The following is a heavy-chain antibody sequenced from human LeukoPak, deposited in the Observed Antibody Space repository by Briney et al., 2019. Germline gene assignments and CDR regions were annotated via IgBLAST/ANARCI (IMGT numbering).Heavy chain of an antibody. CDR1: GFTFSSYW. Sequence: PGGSLRLSCAASGFTFSSYWMSWVRQAPGKGLEWVANINQDGSEKYYVDSVKGRFTISRDNAKNSLYLQVNSLRAEDTAVYYCARVLSDYDYVWGGYRYVYFDYWGQGTLVTVSS. CDR3: ARVLSDYDYVWGGYRYVYFDY. D-gene: IGHD3-16*02. V-gene: IGHV3-7*01. J-gene: IGHJ4*02. CDR2: INQDGSEK.